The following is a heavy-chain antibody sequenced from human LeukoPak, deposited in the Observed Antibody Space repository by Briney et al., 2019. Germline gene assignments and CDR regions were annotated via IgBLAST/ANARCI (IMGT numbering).Heavy chain of an antibody. D-gene: IGHD2-2*01. CDR2: ISAYNGNT. V-gene: IGHV1-18*01. J-gene: IGHJ3*02. CDR1: GYTFTSYG. CDR3: ARDPGGIVVVPAATLRAFDI. Sequence: ASVKVSCKASGYTFTSYGISWVRQAPGQGLEWMGWISAYNGNTNYAQKLQGRVTMTTDTSTSTAYMELRSLRSDDTAVYYCARDPGGIVVVPAATLRAFDIWGQGTMVTVSS.